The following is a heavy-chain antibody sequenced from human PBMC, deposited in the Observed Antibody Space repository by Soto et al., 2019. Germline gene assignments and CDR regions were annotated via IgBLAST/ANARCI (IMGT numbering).Heavy chain of an antibody. CDR3: ARDLVMGSSSWLYYYYYGTDV. CDR2: ISYDGSNK. V-gene: IGHV3-30-3*01. Sequence: QVQLVESGGGVVQPGRSLRLSCAASGFTFSSYAMHWVRQAPGKGLEWVAVISYDGSNKHYADSVKGRFTISRDNSKNTLYLQMNSLRAEDTAVYYCARDLVMGSSSWLYYYYYGTDVWGQGTTVTVSS. CDR1: GFTFSSYA. D-gene: IGHD6-13*01. J-gene: IGHJ6*02.